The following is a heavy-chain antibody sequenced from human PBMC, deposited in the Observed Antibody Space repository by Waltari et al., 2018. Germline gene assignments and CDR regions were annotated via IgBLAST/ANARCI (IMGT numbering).Heavy chain of an antibody. D-gene: IGHD6-25*01. CDR1: GFSFSSYW. V-gene: IGHV3-7*01. J-gene: IGHJ6*02. CDR3: ASVQRRWSMDV. CDR2: IKEDGGEK. Sequence: EVQLVESGGGLVQSGDSLSLSCAASGFSFSSYWMNWVRQTPGKGLEWVVNIKEDGGEKYYVDSVKGRFTISRDNAKNSLYLQMNSLRVEDTAVYFCASVQRRWSMDVWGQGTTVTVSS.